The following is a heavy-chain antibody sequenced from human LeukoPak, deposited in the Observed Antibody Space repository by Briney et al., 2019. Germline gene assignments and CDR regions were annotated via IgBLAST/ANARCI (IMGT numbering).Heavy chain of an antibody. J-gene: IGHJ3*02. CDR1: GGSISSYY. V-gene: IGHV4-4*07. CDR2: IYTSGST. CDR3: ATVFPRSSPSEWTNDAFDI. D-gene: IGHD3/OR15-3a*01. Sequence: SETLSLTCTVSGGSISSYYWSWIRQPAGKGLEWIGRIYTSGSTNYNPSLKSRVTMSVDTSKNQFSLKLSSVTAADTAVYYCATVFPRSSPSEWTNDAFDIWGQGTMVTVSS.